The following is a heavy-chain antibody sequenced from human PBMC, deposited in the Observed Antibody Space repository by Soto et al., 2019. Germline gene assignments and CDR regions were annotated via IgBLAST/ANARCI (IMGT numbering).Heavy chain of an antibody. J-gene: IGHJ5*02. CDR1: GFTFSSYS. CDR3: ARDNGMAGSFDP. D-gene: IGHD2-8*01. CDR2: IVSSSTTI. Sequence: GGSLRLSCAASGFTFSSYSMNWARQSPGKGLEWIAYIVSSSTTIFYADSVKGRFTISRDNAKSSLYLQMNSLRDEDTAVYYCARDNGMAGSFDPWGQGTLVTVSS. V-gene: IGHV3-48*02.